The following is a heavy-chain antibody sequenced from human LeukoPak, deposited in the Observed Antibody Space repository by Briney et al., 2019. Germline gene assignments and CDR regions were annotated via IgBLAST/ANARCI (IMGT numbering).Heavy chain of an antibody. J-gene: IGHJ5*02. D-gene: IGHD6-6*01. CDR1: GGSVESPSSD. CDR2: VYYIATT. Sequence: WDSLSLTCTVSGGSVESPSSDSGWIRQPPGNGLEWIGNVYYIATTSYNSSVKSRVSISVHTSKNQCSLEVASVTAEDTAVYYCARNTSSSPWFYPWGEGTLGTVSS. CDR3: ARNTSSSPWFYP. V-gene: IGHV4-61*01.